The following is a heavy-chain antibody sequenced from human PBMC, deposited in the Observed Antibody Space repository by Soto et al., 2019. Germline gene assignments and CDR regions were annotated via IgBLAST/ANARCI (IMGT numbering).Heavy chain of an antibody. Sequence: PGESLKISCKASGYYFGSHWIAWVRQMPGKGLELMGVIFAKDSDVRYSPSFQGQVTISVDRSITTAYLQWSSLRVSDSAMYYCARRLTWNCDSWGQGTLVTVSS. J-gene: IGHJ5*01. D-gene: IGHD1-7*01. CDR3: ARRLTWNCDS. CDR2: IFAKDSDV. V-gene: IGHV5-51*01. CDR1: GYYFGSHW.